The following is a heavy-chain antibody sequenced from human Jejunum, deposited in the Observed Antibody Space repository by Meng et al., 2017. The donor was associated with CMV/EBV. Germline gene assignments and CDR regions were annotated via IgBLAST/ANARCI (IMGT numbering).Heavy chain of an antibody. D-gene: IGHD2-21*01. CDR1: GGPTSGYY. CDR2: IYTGGHT. CDR3: ARMLAVAISGDFYYMDV. J-gene: IGHJ6*03. Sequence: QGPCHEPGPGMGKPSYTLSAIGNVSGGPTSGYYWGWIRQPAGKRLGSLGRIYTGGHTHYNPSLESRLTMSLDTSKSQISLTLSSVTAADTAVYYCARMLAVAISGDFYYMDVWGKGTMVTVSS. V-gene: IGHV4-4*07.